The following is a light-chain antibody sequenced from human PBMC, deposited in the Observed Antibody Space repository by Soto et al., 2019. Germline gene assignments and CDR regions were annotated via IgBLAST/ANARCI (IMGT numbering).Light chain of an antibody. J-gene: IGKJ2*01. CDR2: LAS. CDR3: QQSYSTPLYT. CDR1: QAVNTR. V-gene: IGKV3D-11*01. Sequence: EIVLTQSPATLSSFPGDRVTLSCRASQAVNTRLAWYQHRPGQAPRLLIYLASNRAAGVPARFSGSGSGTDFTLTISDVEPEDFATYYCQQSYSTPLYTFGQGTKLEIK.